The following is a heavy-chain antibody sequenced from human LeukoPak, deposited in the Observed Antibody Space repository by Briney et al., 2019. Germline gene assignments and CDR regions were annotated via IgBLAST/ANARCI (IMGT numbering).Heavy chain of an antibody. CDR1: GFTFSSYG. Sequence: GGSLRLFCAASGFTFSSYGIHWVRQAPGKGLEWVAIISYDGSNKYYADSVKGRFTISRDNSKNTLYLQMNSLRAEDTAVYYCAKDRDDYFYFDYWGQGTLVTVSS. CDR2: ISYDGSNK. D-gene: IGHD5-12*01. V-gene: IGHV3-30*18. CDR3: AKDRDDYFYFDY. J-gene: IGHJ4*02.